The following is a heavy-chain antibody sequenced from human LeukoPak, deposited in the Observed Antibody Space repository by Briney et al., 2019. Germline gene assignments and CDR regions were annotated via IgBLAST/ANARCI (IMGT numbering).Heavy chain of an antibody. D-gene: IGHD1-26*01. J-gene: IGHJ4*02. V-gene: IGHV3-66*01. CDR2: IYSGGNT. Sequence: GGSLRLSCAASGFTVSSNYMTWVRQAPGKGLEWASVIYSGGNTYYADSVKGRFSISRDNSKNTVYLQMNSLRAEDTAVYYCAKDRGGSYPGGFDSWGQGTLVTVSS. CDR1: GFTVSSNY. CDR3: AKDRGGSYPGGFDS.